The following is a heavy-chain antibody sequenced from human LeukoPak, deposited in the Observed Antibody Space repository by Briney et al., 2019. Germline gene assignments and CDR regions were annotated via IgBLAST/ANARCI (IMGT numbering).Heavy chain of an antibody. J-gene: IGHJ6*02. CDR3: GATPSLDHYYYGMDV. V-gene: IGHV4-30-2*05. CDR1: GGSISSGGYY. Sequence: SSETLSLTCTVSGGSISSGGYYWSWIRQPPGKGLEWIGYIYHSGSTYYNPSLKSRDTISVDTSKNQFSLKLSSVTAADTAVYYCGATPSLDHYYYGMDVWGQGTTVTVSS. D-gene: IGHD2-15*01. CDR2: IYHSGST.